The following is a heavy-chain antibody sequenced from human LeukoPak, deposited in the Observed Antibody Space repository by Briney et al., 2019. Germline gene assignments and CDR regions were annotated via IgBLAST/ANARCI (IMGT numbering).Heavy chain of an antibody. J-gene: IGHJ6*03. Sequence: SGGSLRPSCAASGFTFSSYGMHWVRQAPGKGLEWVAVIWYDGSNKYYADSVKGRFTISRDNSKNTLYLQMNSLRAEDTAVYYCAREVVGGATEYYYYYMDVWGKGTTVTVSS. CDR1: GFTFSSYG. CDR3: AREVVGGATEYYYYYMDV. V-gene: IGHV3-33*01. CDR2: IWYDGSNK. D-gene: IGHD1-26*01.